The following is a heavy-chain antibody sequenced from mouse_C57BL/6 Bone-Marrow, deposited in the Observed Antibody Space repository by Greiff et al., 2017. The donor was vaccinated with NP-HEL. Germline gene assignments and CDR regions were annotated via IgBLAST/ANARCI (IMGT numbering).Heavy chain of an antibody. V-gene: IGHV1-18*01. Sequence: EVQLQQSGPELVKPGASVKIPCKASGYTFTDYNMDWVKQSHGKSLEWIGDINPNNGGTIYNQKFKGKATLTVDKSSSTAYMELRSLTSEDTAVYYCARRRYYYGSSYYYYAMDYWGQGTSVTVSS. CDR2: INPNNGGT. CDR1: GYTFTDYN. J-gene: IGHJ4*01. D-gene: IGHD1-1*01. CDR3: ARRRYYYGSSYYYYAMDY.